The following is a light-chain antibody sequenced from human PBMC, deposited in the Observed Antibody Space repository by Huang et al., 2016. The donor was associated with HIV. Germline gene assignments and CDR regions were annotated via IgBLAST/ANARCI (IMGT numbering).Light chain of an antibody. J-gene: IGKJ1*01. CDR3: QQYGSSPRT. V-gene: IGKV3D-20*01. CDR2: DAS. Sequence: EILLTHSPATLSLSLGERATLSCGASQSVSSSYVDWYQQRPGLAPRLLIYDASGRATGIPDRFSGSGSGTDFTLTIRRLEPEDFAVYYCQQYGSSPRTFGQGTKVEIK. CDR1: QSVSSSY.